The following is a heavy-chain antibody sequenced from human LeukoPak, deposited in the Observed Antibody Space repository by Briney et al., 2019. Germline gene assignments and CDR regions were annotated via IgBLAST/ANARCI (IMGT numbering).Heavy chain of an antibody. CDR3: TTFSYVLDY. CDR2: LKKKTDGGTT. D-gene: IGHD3-16*01. J-gene: IGHJ4*02. V-gene: IGHV3-15*01. CDR1: GFTFSNAW. Sequence: PGGSLRLSCAASGFTFSNAWMSWVRQALGKGLEWVARLKKKTDGGTTDYAAPVKGRFTISRDDSRNMLYLQMDSLKTEDTAIYYCTTFSYVLDYWGQGTLVTVSS.